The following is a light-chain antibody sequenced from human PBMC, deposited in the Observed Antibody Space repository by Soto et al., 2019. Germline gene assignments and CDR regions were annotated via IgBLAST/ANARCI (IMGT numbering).Light chain of an antibody. CDR2: AAS. CDR1: QGISNY. CDR3: QRYISAPFT. J-gene: IGKJ3*01. V-gene: IGKV1-27*01. Sequence: DIQMTQSPSSLSASVGDRVTITCRATQGISNYLAWYQQKPGKVPKLLIYAASTLQSGVPSRFSGSGSGTDFTLTIISLQPEDVATYYCQRYISAPFTFGPGTNVDIK.